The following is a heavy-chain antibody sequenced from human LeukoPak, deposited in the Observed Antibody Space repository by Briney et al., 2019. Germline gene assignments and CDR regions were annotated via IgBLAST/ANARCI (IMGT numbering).Heavy chain of an antibody. D-gene: IGHD3-16*01. Sequence: GGCLRLSCAASVFSLRTDCMLWVRQAQGKGREWVAVAYGDGSAKYYIDSVRGRFTISKDISKNTLYVQMNSLRAEDTAVYYCATGGNYYYSHWGQGTLVTVSS. CDR2: AYGDGSAK. J-gene: IGHJ1*01. CDR3: ATGGNYYYSH. CDR1: VFSLRTDC. V-gene: IGHV3-33*01.